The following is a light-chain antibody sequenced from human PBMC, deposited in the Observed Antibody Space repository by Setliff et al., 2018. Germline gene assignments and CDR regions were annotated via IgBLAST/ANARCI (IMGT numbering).Light chain of an antibody. V-gene: IGLV2-8*01. CDR1: SSDVGYYNY. CDR3: TSYAGSNSDV. J-gene: IGLJ1*01. Sequence: QSALTQPPSASGSPGQSVTISCTGTSSDVGYYNYASWYQQHPGKAPKLMIFEVIKRPSGVPDRFSGSKSGNTASLTVSGLQAEDEADYYCTSYAGSNSDVFGTGTKVTVL. CDR2: EVI.